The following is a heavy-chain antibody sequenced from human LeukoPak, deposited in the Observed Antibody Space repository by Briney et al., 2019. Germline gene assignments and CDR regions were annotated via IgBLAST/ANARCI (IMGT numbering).Heavy chain of an antibody. Sequence: MSSETLSLTCTVSGGSISSYYWSWIRQPPGKGLEWIGYIYYSGSTNYNPSLKSRVTISVDTSKNQFSLKLSSVTAADTAVYYCARCWSYDFWSGHPGCAFDIWGQGTMVTVSS. D-gene: IGHD3-3*01. CDR1: GGSISSYY. CDR3: ARCWSYDFWSGHPGCAFDI. J-gene: IGHJ3*02. V-gene: IGHV4-59*01. CDR2: IYYSGST.